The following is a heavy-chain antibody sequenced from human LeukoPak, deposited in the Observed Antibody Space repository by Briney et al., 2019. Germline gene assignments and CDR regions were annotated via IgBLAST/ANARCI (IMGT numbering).Heavy chain of an antibody. CDR1: GFTFSSYG. V-gene: IGHV3-23*01. Sequence: QTGESLRLSCAASGFTFSSYGMSWVRQAPGKGPERVSSISGSGGSTYYADSVKGRFTISRDNSRNTLYLQMNSLRAEDTAVYYCARTSDYYRDYWGQGTLVTVSS. J-gene: IGHJ4*02. D-gene: IGHD1-1*01. CDR3: ARTSDYYRDY. CDR2: ISGSGGST.